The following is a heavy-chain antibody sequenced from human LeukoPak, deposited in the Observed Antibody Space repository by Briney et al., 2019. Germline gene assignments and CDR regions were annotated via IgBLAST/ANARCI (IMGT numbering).Heavy chain of an antibody. D-gene: IGHD4-11*01. V-gene: IGHV5-51*01. CDR2: IYPSDSDI. Sequence: GESLKISCKAFGYSFTNYWIGWVRQMPGKGLEWMGIIYPSDSDIRYSPSFQGQVTISADKSINTAYLQWSSLKASDTAIYYCARAGTSNYRFFDSWGQGTLVTVSS. J-gene: IGHJ4*02. CDR1: GYSFTNYW. CDR3: ARAGTSNYRFFDS.